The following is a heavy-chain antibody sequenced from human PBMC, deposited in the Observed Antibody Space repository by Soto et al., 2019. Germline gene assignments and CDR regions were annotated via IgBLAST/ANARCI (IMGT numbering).Heavy chain of an antibody. CDR1: GFTFSRYI. CDR2: ISSSSSTI. D-gene: IGHD4-17*01. J-gene: IGHJ4*02. CDR3: AKDVTYYGGYGKY. Sequence: EVQLVESGGGLVQPGGSLRLSCAASGFTFSRYIMNWVRQAPGKGLEWVSYISSSSSTIYYAGSVKGRFTIPRDNAKNSLYLQVTSLRAEDTAVYYCAKDVTYYGGYGKYWGQGTLVTVSS. V-gene: IGHV3-48*04.